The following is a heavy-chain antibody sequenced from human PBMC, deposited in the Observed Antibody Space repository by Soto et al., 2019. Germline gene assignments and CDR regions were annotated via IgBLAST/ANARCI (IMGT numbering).Heavy chain of an antibody. D-gene: IGHD5-18*01. V-gene: IGHV4-30-4*01. CDR1: GGSISSGDYY. CDR2: IYYSGRT. J-gene: IGHJ4*02. CDR3: ASVDTAMAAAFDY. Sequence: QVQLQESGPGLVKPSQTLSLTCTVSGGSISSGDYYWSWIRQPPGKGLEWIGYIYYSGRTYYNPTLKSRVNITVDTSKNQLSLKLSSVTSADTAVYYCASVDTAMAAAFDYWGQGTLVTVSS.